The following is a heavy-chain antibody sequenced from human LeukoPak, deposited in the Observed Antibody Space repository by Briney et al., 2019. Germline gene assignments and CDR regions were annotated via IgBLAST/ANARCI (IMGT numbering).Heavy chain of an antibody. J-gene: IGHJ4*02. Sequence: SETLSLTYTVCGGSISSYYWSWIRQPAGKGLEWIGRIYTSGSTNYNPSLKSRVTMSVDTSKNQFSLKLSSVTAADTAVYYCARARYYYDSSGSHFDYWGQGTLVTVSS. CDR2: IYTSGST. CDR3: ARARYYYDSSGSHFDY. D-gene: IGHD3-22*01. V-gene: IGHV4-4*07. CDR1: GGSISSYY.